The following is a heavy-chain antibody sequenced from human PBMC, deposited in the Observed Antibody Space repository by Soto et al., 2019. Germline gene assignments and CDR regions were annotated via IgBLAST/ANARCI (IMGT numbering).Heavy chain of an antibody. CDR2: IIPIFGTA. Sequence: GASVKVSCKASGGTFSSYAISWVRQAPGQGLEWMGGIIPIFGTANYAQKFQGRVTITADKSTSTAYMELNSLRAEDTAVYYCARDMGAIYSDYWGQGTLVTVSS. CDR1: GGTFSSYA. J-gene: IGHJ4*02. V-gene: IGHV1-69*06. CDR3: ARDMGAIYSDY. D-gene: IGHD1-26*01.